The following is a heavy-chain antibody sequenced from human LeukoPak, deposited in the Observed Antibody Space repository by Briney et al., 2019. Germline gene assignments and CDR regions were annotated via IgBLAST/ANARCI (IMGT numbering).Heavy chain of an antibody. CDR2: ISYDGSNK. Sequence: PGRSLRLSCAASGFTFSSYAMHWVRQAPGKGLEWVAVISYDGSNKYYADSVKGRFTISRDNSKNTLYLQMNSLRAEDTAVYYCARDLVPYGSGSYYVWGQGTLVTVSS. D-gene: IGHD3-10*01. J-gene: IGHJ4*02. V-gene: IGHV3-30-3*01. CDR1: GFTFSSYA. CDR3: ARDLVPYGSGSYYV.